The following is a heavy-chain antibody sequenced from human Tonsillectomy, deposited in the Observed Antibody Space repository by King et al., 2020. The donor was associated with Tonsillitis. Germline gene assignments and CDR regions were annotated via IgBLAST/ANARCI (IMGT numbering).Heavy chain of an antibody. CDR2: ISGSSDDT. V-gene: IGHV3-11*06. CDR1: GFTFSDYY. J-gene: IGHJ4*02. Sequence: VQLVESGGGLVWPGGSLRLSCAASGFTFSDYYINWVRQAPGKGLEWISYISGSSDDTNYADSVTGRFIIWRDNAKNTVYLHMNSLRAEDTAVYYCARDYHGVKGSGHWGQGTLVTVSS. D-gene: IGHD3-10*01. CDR3: ARDYHGVKGSGH.